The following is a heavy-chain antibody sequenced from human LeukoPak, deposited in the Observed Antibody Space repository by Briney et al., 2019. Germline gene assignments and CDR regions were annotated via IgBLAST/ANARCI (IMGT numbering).Heavy chain of an antibody. J-gene: IGHJ3*01. Sequence: PGRSLRLSCAPSGFSFSSYGMHCVRHAPGKGLEWVAVTWYDGRNNYYADSVKGRFTISRDNSQSTLYLQMNSLRAEDTAVYYCARGSAVTTTAFDFWGQGTMVTVSS. CDR1: GFSFSSYG. CDR2: TWYDGRNN. CDR3: ARGSAVTTTAFDF. V-gene: IGHV3-33*01. D-gene: IGHD4-17*01.